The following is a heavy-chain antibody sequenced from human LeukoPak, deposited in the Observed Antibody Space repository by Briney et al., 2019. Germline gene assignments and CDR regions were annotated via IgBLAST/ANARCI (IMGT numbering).Heavy chain of an antibody. D-gene: IGHD1-7*01. CDR1: GFPFRSHA. J-gene: IGHJ4*02. V-gene: IGHV3-23*01. CDR3: ARVAPELELRH. Sequence: GGSLRLSCAASGFPFRSHAITWVRQAPGKGLEWVSSVSGSAVNTFYTDSVKGRFTISRDNGENTVYLQMDSLRAEDTAVYYCARVAPELELRHWGQGTLVTVSS. CDR2: VSGSAVNT.